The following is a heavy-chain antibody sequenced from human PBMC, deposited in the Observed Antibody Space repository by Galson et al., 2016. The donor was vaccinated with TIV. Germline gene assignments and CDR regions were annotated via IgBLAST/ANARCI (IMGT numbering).Heavy chain of an antibody. V-gene: IGHV2-70*01. CDR1: GFPLSTSGVC. J-gene: IGHJ4*02. D-gene: IGHD1-26*01. CDR3: ARGAFSGSNPFDD. CDR2: IDWDDDK. Sequence: PALVKPTQTLTLTCTFSGFPLSTSGVCVSWIRQPPGKALEWLALIDWDDDKDYSASLRTRLTLSKGTSRNQVVLSMTNMDPADTATYYCARGAFSGSNPFDDRGQGILVTVAS.